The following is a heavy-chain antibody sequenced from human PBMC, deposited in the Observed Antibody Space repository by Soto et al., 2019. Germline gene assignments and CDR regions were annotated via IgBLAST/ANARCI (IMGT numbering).Heavy chain of an antibody. Sequence: QLQLQESGPGLVKPSETLSLTCTVAGGSISSRSYYWGWIRQPPGKGLEWIGSIYYSGSTYYNPSLKSRVPRSVDTSKIQFSLKLSSVTAEDTAVYYCARRTEVGWELPYFDYWGQGTLVTVSS. D-gene: IGHD1-26*01. V-gene: IGHV4-39*01. CDR3: ARRTEVGWELPYFDY. CDR2: IYYSGST. CDR1: GGSISSRSYY. J-gene: IGHJ4*02.